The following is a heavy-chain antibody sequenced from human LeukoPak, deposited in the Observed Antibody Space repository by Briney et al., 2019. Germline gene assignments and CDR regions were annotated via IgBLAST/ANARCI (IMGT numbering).Heavy chain of an antibody. CDR1: GGSISSTTYY. CDR3: ARHFDNGDYKKTFDI. V-gene: IGHV4-39*01. CDR2: IHYTGRA. D-gene: IGHD4-17*01. Sequence: SETLSLTCSVFGGSISSTTYYWVWIRQPPGKGLECIASIHYTGRAYYNPSLKSRVTISADTSKNHFSLKLSSVTAADTAVYYCARHFDNGDYKKTFDIWGQGTMLTLSS. J-gene: IGHJ3*02.